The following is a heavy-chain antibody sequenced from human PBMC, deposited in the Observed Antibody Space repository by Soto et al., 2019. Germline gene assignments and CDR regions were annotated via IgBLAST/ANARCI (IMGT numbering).Heavy chain of an antibody. CDR3: ARRLYYDSSGFEGGGMDV. D-gene: IGHD3-22*01. V-gene: IGHV4-39*01. Sequence: SETLSLNCTVSGGSISSSSYYWGWIRKPPRKGLEWIGSIYYSGSTYYNPSLKSRVTISVDTSKNQFSLKLSSVTAADTAVYYCARRLYYDSSGFEGGGMDVWGQGTTVTVSS. CDR1: GGSISSSSYY. J-gene: IGHJ6*02. CDR2: IYYSGST.